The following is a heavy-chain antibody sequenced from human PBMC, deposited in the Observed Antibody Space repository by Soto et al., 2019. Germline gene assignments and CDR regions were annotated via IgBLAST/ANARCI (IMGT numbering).Heavy chain of an antibody. J-gene: IGHJ1*01. CDR3: ARGASSSGFLQH. CDR1: GGSFSGYY. Sequence: SETLSLTCAVYGGSFSGYYWSWIRQPRGKGLEWIGEINHSGSTNYNPSLKSRVTISVDTSKNQFSLKLSSVTAADTAEYYCARGASSSGFLQHWGQGTLVTVSS. CDR2: INHSGST. V-gene: IGHV4-34*01. D-gene: IGHD6-19*01.